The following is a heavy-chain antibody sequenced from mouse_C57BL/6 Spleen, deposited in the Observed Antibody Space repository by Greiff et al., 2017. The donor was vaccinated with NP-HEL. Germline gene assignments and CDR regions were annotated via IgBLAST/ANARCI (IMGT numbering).Heavy chain of an antibody. CDR2: IWTGGGT. CDR1: GFSLTSYA. J-gene: IGHJ3*01. D-gene: IGHD2-2*01. Sequence: VQLVESGPGLVAPSQSLSITCTVSGFSLTSYAISWVRQPPGKGLEWLGVIWTGGGTNYNSALKSRLSISKDNSKSQVFLKMNSLQTDDTARYYCARNTLYGYDGAWFAYWGQGTLVTVSA. CDR3: ARNTLYGYDGAWFAY. V-gene: IGHV2-9-1*01.